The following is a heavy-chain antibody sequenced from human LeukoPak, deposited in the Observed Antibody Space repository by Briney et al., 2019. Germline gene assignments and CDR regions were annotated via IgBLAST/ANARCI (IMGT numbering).Heavy chain of an antibody. Sequence: GGSLRLSCAASGFTFSSYAMHWVRQAPGKGLEWVAVISYDGSNKYYADSVKGRFTISRDNSKNALYLQMNSLRAEDTAVYYCARDNDSSGYSPDAFDIWGQGTMVTVSS. CDR3: ARDNDSSGYSPDAFDI. J-gene: IGHJ3*02. D-gene: IGHD3-22*01. CDR2: ISYDGSNK. CDR1: GFTFSSYA. V-gene: IGHV3-30-3*01.